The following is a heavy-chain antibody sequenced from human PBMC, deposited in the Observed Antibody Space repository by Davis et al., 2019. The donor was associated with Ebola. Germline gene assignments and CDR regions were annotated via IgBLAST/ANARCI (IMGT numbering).Heavy chain of an antibody. CDR1: GYTFTSYY. D-gene: IGHD2-2*02. CDR2: INPSGGST. V-gene: IGHV1-46*01. Sequence: AASVKVSCKASGYTFTSYYMHWVRQAPGQGLEWMGIINPSGGSTSYAQKFQGRVTMTRDTSTSTVYMELSSLRSEDTAVYYCARDLNCSSTSCYRWKYYYYGMDVWGQGTTVTVSS. J-gene: IGHJ6*02. CDR3: ARDLNCSSTSCYRWKYYYYGMDV.